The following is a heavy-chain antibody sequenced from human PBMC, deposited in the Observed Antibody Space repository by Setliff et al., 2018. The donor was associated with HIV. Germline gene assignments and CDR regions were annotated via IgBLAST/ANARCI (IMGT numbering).Heavy chain of an antibody. Sequence: PSETLSLTCAVSGGSISSAYWSWIRQPPGKGLEWIGYIYYSGSTNYNPSLKSRVTILVDSSRNQFSLRLSSVTAADTAVYYCARDREYYDSSGSYYFDYWGQGTLVTVSS. D-gene: IGHD3-22*01. CDR2: IYYSGST. J-gene: IGHJ4*02. V-gene: IGHV4-59*12. CDR3: ARDREYYDSSGSYYFDY. CDR1: GGSISSAY.